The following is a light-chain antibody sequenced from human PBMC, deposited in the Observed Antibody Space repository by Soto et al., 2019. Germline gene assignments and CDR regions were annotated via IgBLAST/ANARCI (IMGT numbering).Light chain of an antibody. Sequence: QSALTQPPSASGSPGQSVTISCTGTSSDVGTHGYVSWYLQHAGKAPKLMIYDVTKRPSGVPDRFSGSKSANTASLTVSGLHAEYEAGYYCRCYAGGNHWVFGGWTKLTVL. CDR2: DVT. CDR3: RCYAGGNHWV. V-gene: IGLV2-8*01. CDR1: SSDVGTHGY. J-gene: IGLJ3*02.